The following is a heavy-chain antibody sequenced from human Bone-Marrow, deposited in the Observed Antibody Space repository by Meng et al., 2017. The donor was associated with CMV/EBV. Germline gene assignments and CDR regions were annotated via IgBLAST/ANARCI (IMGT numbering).Heavy chain of an antibody. CDR1: GGSISSYY. CDR3: ARGGSGSRCYYYGMDV. V-gene: IGHV4-59*01. CDR2: IYYSGST. Sequence: GSLRLSCTVSGGSISSYYWSWIRQPPGKGLEWIGYIYYSGSTNYNPSLKSRVTISVDTSKNQFSLKLSSVTAADTAVYYCARGGSGSRCYYYGMDVWGQGTTVTVSS. J-gene: IGHJ6*02. D-gene: IGHD3-10*01.